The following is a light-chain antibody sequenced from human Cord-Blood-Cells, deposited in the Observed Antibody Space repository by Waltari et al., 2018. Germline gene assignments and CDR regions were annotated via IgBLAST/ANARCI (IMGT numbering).Light chain of an antibody. CDR2: EVS. CDR1: SSDVGGYHY. CDR3: SSYAGSNRV. J-gene: IGLJ2*01. V-gene: IGLV2-8*01. Sequence: QSALTQPPSASGSPGQSVTISCTGTSSDVGGYHYVSWYQQHPGNAPKLMIYEVSKRPYVGPDRFSCAKSGNTASLTVSGLQAEEEADYYCSSYAGSNRVFSGGTKLTVL.